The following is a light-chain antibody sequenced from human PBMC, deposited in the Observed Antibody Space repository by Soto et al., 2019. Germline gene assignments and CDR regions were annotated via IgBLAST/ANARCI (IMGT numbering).Light chain of an antibody. CDR2: SNN. CDR1: NSNIGSNT. V-gene: IGLV1-44*01. CDR3: AAWDDSLSGVV. Sequence: QSVLTQPPSASGTPGQRVSISCSGSNSNIGSNTVNWYQQLPGTAPKLLIYSNNQRPSGVPDRFSGSKSGTSASLAISGLQSDDEADYYCAAWDDSLSGVVFGAGTKVTVL. J-gene: IGLJ1*01.